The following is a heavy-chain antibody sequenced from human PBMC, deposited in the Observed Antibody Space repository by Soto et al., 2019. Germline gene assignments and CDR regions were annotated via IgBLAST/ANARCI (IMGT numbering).Heavy chain of an antibody. V-gene: IGHV3-23*01. CDR2: ISGSGGST. Sequence: GGSLRLSCAASGFTFSSYAMSWVRQAPGKGLEWVSAISGSGGSTYYADSVKGRFTISRDNSKNTLYLQMNSLRAEDTAVYYCAKARVPSRIAAAGMDYWGQGTLVTVSS. J-gene: IGHJ4*02. D-gene: IGHD6-13*01. CDR3: AKARVPSRIAAAGMDY. CDR1: GFTFSSYA.